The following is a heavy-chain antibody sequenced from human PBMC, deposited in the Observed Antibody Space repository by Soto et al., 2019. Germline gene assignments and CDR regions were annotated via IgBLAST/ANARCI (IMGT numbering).Heavy chain of an antibody. CDR2: IYYSGST. CDR3: ARVPRSYYGSETNWFDP. Sequence: PSATLSLTCTVSGGSISSGGYYWSWIRQHPGKGLEWIGYIYYSGSTYYNPSLKSRVTISVDTSKNQFSLKLSSVTAADTAVYYCARVPRSYYGSETNWFDPWGQGTLVTVSS. V-gene: IGHV4-31*03. D-gene: IGHD3-10*01. CDR1: GGSISSGGYY. J-gene: IGHJ5*02.